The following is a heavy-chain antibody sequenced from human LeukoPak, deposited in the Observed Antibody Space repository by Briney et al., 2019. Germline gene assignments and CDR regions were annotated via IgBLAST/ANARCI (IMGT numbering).Heavy chain of an antibody. CDR3: AREDNGLLSKDFDY. V-gene: IGHV1-2*02. J-gene: IGHJ4*02. D-gene: IGHD2/OR15-2a*01. CDR1: GFTFTDYY. Sequence: ASMKVSCKSSGFTFTDYYIHWVRQAPGQGLEWMAYIGPHSSATSSPQEFQGRVTMTRDTSMSTAYMELTRLTSDDTAVYYCAREDNGLLSKDFDYWGQGTLVTVSS. CDR2: IGPHSSAT.